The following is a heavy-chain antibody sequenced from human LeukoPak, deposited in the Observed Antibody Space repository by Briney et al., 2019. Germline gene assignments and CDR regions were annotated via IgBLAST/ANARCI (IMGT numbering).Heavy chain of an antibody. CDR3: ARFIVGATTNAFDI. CDR2: IYTSGST. V-gene: IGHV4-61*02. Sequence: SETLSLTCTVSGGSISSGSYYWSWIRQPAGKGLEWIGRIYTSGSTNYNPSLKSRVTISVDTSKNQFSLKLSSVTAADTAVYYCARFIVGATTNAFDIWGQGTMVTVSS. J-gene: IGHJ3*02. CDR1: GGSISSGSYY. D-gene: IGHD1-26*01.